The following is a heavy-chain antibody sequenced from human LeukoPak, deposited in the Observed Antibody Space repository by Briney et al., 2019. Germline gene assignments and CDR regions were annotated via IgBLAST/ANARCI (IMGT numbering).Heavy chain of an antibody. V-gene: IGHV1-46*01. CDR3: AREGGGLGYFDS. CDR1: GYVFTRHY. J-gene: IGHJ4*02. CDR2: INPSDGST. Sequence: ASVKVSCKATGYVFTRHYVHWVRQAPGHGLEWMGIINPSDGSTNYAQKFQGRVTMTTDTSTSTVYMELSSLGSEDTAVYYCAREGGGLGYFDSWGQGTLVTVSS. D-gene: IGHD3-16*01.